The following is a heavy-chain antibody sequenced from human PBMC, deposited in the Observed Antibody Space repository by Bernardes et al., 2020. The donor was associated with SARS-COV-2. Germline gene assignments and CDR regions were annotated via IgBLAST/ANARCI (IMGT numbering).Heavy chain of an antibody. D-gene: IGHD5-18*01. CDR3: APRQWTQIQLWSLDYFDY. V-gene: IGHV2-5*02. CDR2: HYWDDEK. J-gene: IGHJ4*02. CDR1: GFSLSTSGVG. Sequence: SGPTLVKPTQTLTLTCTFSGFSLSTSGVGVGWIRQPPGKALEWLSPHYWDDEKRYSPSLKTRPTITKDTPKNQVVLTMTNMDPVDTATYYCAPRQWTQIQLWSLDYFDYWGQGTLVTVSS.